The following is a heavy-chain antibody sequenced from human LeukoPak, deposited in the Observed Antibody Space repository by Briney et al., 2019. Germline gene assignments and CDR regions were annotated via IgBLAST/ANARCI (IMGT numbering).Heavy chain of an antibody. CDR2: ISGSGGST. V-gene: IGHV3-23*01. J-gene: IGHJ4*02. CDR3: ARDPGIRRVSDGY. CDR1: GFTFSSYA. D-gene: IGHD6-13*01. Sequence: GGSLRLSCAASGFTFSSYAMSWVRQAPGKGLEWVSAISGSGGSTYYADSVKGRFTISRDNAKNSLYLQMNSLRDEDTAVYYCARDPGIRRVSDGYWGQGTLVTVSS.